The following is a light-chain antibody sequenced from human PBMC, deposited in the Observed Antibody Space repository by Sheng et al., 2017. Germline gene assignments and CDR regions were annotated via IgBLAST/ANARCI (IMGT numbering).Light chain of an antibody. V-gene: IGKV3D-15*01. CDR2: GAS. CDR3: QQYNNWPLT. CDR1: QSVSSY. Sequence: ENVLTQSPATLSLSPGERATLSCRASQSVSSYLAWYQQKPGQAPRLLIYGASSRATGIPDRFSGSGSGTEFTLTISSLQSEDFAVYYCQQYNNWPLTFGGGTKVEIK. J-gene: IGKJ4*01.